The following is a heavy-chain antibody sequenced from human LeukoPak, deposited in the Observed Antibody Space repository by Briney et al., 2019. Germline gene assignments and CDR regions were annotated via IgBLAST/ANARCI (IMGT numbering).Heavy chain of an antibody. D-gene: IGHD2-15*01. V-gene: IGHV1-69*05. Sequence: GSSVKVSCKASGGTFSSYAISWVRQAPGQGLEWMGGIIPIFGTANYAQKFQGRVTMTRDTSTSTVYMELSSLRSEDTAVYYCARTEGTDCSGGSCYFRYWGQGTLVTVSS. CDR1: GGTFSSYA. CDR3: ARTEGTDCSGGSCYFRY. CDR2: IIPIFGTA. J-gene: IGHJ4*02.